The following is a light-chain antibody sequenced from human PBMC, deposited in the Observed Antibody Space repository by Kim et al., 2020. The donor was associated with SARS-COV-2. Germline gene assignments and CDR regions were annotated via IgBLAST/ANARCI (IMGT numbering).Light chain of an antibody. CDR2: GAS. Sequence: EIVLTQSPGTLSLSPGERATLSCRASQSVNSRYLAWYQVKPGQAPRLLIFGASSWATGVPDRFSGSGSGTDFTLTISSLEPEDFAVYYCQQYGTLPYTFGQGTKREI. V-gene: IGKV3-20*01. J-gene: IGKJ2*01. CDR1: QSVNSRY. CDR3: QQYGTLPYT.